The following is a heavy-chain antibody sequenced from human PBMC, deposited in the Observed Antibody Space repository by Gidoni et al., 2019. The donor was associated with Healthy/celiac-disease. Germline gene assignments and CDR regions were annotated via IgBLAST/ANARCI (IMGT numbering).Heavy chain of an antibody. CDR3: ARAQVVPAAIKYYYYYYMDV. V-gene: IGHV3-33*01. J-gene: IGHJ6*03. Sequence: QVQLVESGGGVVQPGRSLRLSCAASGFTFSSYGMHWVRQAPGKGLEWVAVIWYDGSNKYYADSVKGRFTISRDNSKNTLYLQMNSLRAEDTAVYYCARAQVVPAAIKYYYYYYMDVWGKGTTVTVSS. CDR2: IWYDGSNK. D-gene: IGHD2-2*02. CDR1: GFTFSSYG.